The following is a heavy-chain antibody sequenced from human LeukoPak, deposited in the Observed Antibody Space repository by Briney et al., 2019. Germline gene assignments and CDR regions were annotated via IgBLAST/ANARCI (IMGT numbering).Heavy chain of an antibody. V-gene: IGHV3-23*01. Sequence: GGSLRLSCAASGLTFSSYAMSWVRQAPGKGLEWVSAISGSSGHTYYADSVKGRFTISRGNSKNTLYLQMNSLRAEDTAVYYCAKVGFSEMEWLLYSDHWGQGTLVTVSS. CDR3: AKVGFSEMEWLLYSDH. D-gene: IGHD3-3*01. CDR1: GLTFSSYA. J-gene: IGHJ4*02. CDR2: ISGSSGHT.